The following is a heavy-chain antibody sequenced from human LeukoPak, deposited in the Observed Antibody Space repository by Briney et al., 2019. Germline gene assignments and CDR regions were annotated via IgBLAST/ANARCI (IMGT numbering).Heavy chain of an antibody. Sequence: GASVKVSCKASGYTFTSYYMHWVRQAPGQGLEWMGIINPSGGSTSYAQKFQGRVTMTRDMSTSTVYMELSSLRSEDTAVYYCARAGLRVSSGYYYEEFDYWGQGTLVTVSS. V-gene: IGHV1-46*01. CDR3: ARAGLRVSSGYYYEEFDY. D-gene: IGHD3-22*01. J-gene: IGHJ4*02. CDR2: INPSGGST. CDR1: GYTFTSYY.